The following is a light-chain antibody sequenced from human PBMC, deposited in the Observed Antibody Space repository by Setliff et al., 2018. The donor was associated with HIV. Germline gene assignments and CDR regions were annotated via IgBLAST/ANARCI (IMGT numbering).Light chain of an antibody. V-gene: IGLV2-14*01. CDR3: SSYTSTYTWV. Sequence: QSALAQPASVSGSPGQSITISCTGTSSDVGGYSHVSWYQQHPGKAPKLIIYEVRNRPSGVSDRFSGSKSGNTASLTISGLRAEDEADYYCSSYTSTYTWVFGGGTKVTVL. J-gene: IGLJ3*02. CDR2: EVR. CDR1: SSDVGGYSH.